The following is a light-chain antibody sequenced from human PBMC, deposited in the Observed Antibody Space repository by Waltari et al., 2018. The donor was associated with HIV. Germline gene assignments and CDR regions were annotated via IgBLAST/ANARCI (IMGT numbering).Light chain of an antibody. V-gene: IGLV1-44*01. Sequence: QSVLTQSPSASGTPGQRVTISCSGSLSHIGGNTVSRYQHLPGTAPQLLTYSNNQRPSGVPDRFSGSKSGTSASLAISGLQSEDEADYYCAAWDANLNGRLFGGGTKLTVL. CDR1: LSHIGGNT. CDR2: SNN. J-gene: IGLJ2*01. CDR3: AAWDANLNGRL.